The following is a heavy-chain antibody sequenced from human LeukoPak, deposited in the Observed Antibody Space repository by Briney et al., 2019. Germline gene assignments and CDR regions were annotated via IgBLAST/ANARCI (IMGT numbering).Heavy chain of an antibody. Sequence: SETLSLACTVSGGSISSYYWSWIRQPAGKGLEWIGRIYTSGSTNYNPSLKSRVTMSVDTSKNQFSLKLSSVTAADTAVYYCAREKWYTRVGQEYYYMDVWGKGTTVTVSS. D-gene: IGHD1-14*01. CDR3: AREKWYTRVGQEYYYMDV. J-gene: IGHJ6*03. V-gene: IGHV4-4*07. CDR2: IYTSGST. CDR1: GGSISSYY.